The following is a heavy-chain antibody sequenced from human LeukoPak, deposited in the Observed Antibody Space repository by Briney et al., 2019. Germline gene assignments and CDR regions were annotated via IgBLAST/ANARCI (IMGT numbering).Heavy chain of an antibody. CDR2: IYYSVST. CDR1: GGSISSYY. CDR3: ARDATTVTTYFDI. J-gene: IGHJ3*02. V-gene: IGHV4-59*01. Sequence: SETLSLTCTVSGGSISSYYWSWIRQPPGKGLEWIGYIYYSVSTNYNPSLKSRVTISVDTSKNQFSLKLSSVTAADTAVYYCARDATTVTTYFDIWGQGTMVTVSS. D-gene: IGHD4-17*01.